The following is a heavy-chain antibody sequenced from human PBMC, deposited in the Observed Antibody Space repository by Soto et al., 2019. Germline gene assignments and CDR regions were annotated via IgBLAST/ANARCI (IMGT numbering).Heavy chain of an antibody. Sequence: SXKVSFEASGYTXNSYCIGWVRQAPGQGLEWMGWISAYNCNTNYAQKLQGRVTMTTDTSTSTAYMELRSLRSDDTAVYYCARDGGSSSDYWGQGTLVTVSS. V-gene: IGHV1-18*01. D-gene: IGHD2-15*01. J-gene: IGHJ4*02. CDR1: GYTXNSYC. CDR2: ISAYNCNT. CDR3: ARDGGSSSDY.